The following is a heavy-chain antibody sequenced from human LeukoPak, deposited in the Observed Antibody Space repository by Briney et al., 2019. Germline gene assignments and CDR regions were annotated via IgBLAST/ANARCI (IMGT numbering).Heavy chain of an antibody. V-gene: IGHV3-13*01. CDR1: GFTFSRND. J-gene: IGHJ4*02. CDR3: AGAGSETQWRAFDF. D-gene: IGHD6-19*01. CDR2: IGTAGDT. Sequence: GGSLRLSCAASGFTFSRNDMHWVRQATGKGLEWVSGIGTAGDTYYAGSVKGRFTISRENAKNSLYLHMNSLTAGDTAVYYCAGAGSETQWRAFDFWGQGALVTVFS.